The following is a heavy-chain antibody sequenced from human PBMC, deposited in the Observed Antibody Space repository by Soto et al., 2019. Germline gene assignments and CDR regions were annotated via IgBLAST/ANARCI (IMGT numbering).Heavy chain of an antibody. D-gene: IGHD4-17*01. V-gene: IGHV4-31*03. CDR3: ARDYGDYEVGLGY. CDR1: GGSISSGGYY. J-gene: IGHJ4*02. CDR2: IYYSGST. Sequence: SETLSLTCTVSGGSISSGGYYWSWIRQHPGKGLEWIGYIYYSGSTYYNPSLKSRVTISVDTSKNQFSLKLSSVTAADTAVYYCARDYGDYEVGLGYWGQGTLVTVSS.